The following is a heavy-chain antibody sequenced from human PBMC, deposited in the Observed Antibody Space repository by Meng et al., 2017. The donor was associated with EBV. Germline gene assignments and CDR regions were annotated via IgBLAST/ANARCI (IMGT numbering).Heavy chain of an antibody. CDR2: INVGVGYT. J-gene: IGHJ4*02. Sequence: QVRLWQSGAEVKNPGASVKFSCKASGYAFTSYILHWVRQAPGQRLEWMGWINVGVGYTKYSQKFQGRVTISSDTSATTGYMELSSLRSEDTAVYYCVRGPPVGVPGPGDYWGQGTLVTVSS. D-gene: IGHD2-21*01. V-gene: IGHV1-3*01. CDR1: GYAFTSYI. CDR3: VRGPPVGVPGPGDY.